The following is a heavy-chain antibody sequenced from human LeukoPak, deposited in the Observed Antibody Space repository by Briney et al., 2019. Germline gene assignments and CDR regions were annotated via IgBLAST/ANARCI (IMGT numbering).Heavy chain of an antibody. CDR3: AKLGGQEVHNYYVAV. Sequence: GGSLKLSCAASGFTFSSYAMSWVRQAPGKGLEWVSGIIDNGYITYYANSVRGRFTISRDNSKNTLFLQMNSLRAEDTAVYYCAKLGGQEVHNYYVAVWGKGTTVAVSS. CDR1: GFTFSSYA. J-gene: IGHJ6*03. D-gene: IGHD3-16*01. CDR2: IIDNGYIT. V-gene: IGHV3-23*01.